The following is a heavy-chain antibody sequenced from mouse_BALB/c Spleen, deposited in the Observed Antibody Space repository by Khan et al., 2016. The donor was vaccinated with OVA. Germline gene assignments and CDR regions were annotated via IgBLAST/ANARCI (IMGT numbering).Heavy chain of an antibody. V-gene: IGHV1-77*01. CDR1: GYTFSDYV. D-gene: IGHD1-1*01. Sequence: QVQLQQSGPELVKPGASVQMSCKASGYTFSDYVISWVKLRAGQGLEWIGEIYPGSGSAYYNEKFTGKATLTADKSSNTAYMQLSSLTSEDSAVYFCARSYDGAWFAYWGQGTLVTVS. J-gene: IGHJ3*01. CDR3: ARSYDGAWFAY. CDR2: IYPGSGSA.